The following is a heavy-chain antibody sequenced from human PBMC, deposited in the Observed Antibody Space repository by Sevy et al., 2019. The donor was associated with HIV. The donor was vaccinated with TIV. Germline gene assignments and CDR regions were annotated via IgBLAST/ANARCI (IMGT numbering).Heavy chain of an antibody. CDR3: ARDLKYYYDSSGYYYNY. CDR1: GYTFTSYG. D-gene: IGHD3-22*01. CDR2: ISAYNGNT. Sequence: ASVKVPCKASGYTFTSYGISWVRQAPGQGLEWMGCISAYNGNTNYAQKLQGRVTMTTDTSTSTAYMELRSLRSDDTAVYYCARDLKYYYDSSGYYYNYWGQGTLVTVSS. V-gene: IGHV1-18*04. J-gene: IGHJ4*02.